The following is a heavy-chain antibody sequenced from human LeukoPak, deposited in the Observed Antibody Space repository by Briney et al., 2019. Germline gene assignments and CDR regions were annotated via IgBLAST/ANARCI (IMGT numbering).Heavy chain of an antibody. CDR2: INHSGST. J-gene: IGHJ4*02. Sequence: SETLSLTCAVYGGSFSGYYWSWIRQPPGKGLGWIGEINHSGSTNYNPSLKSRVTISVDTSKNQFSLKLSSVTAADTAVYYCARKVSSSLFTNYYFDYWGQGTLVTVSS. CDR1: GGSFSGYY. CDR3: ARKVSSSLFTNYYFDY. V-gene: IGHV4-34*01. D-gene: IGHD6-13*01.